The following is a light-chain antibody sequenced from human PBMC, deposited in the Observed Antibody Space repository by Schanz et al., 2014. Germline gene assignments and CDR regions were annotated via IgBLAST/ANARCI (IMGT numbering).Light chain of an antibody. J-gene: IGKJ4*01. CDR1: QSVYANF. Sequence: EIVLTQSPGTLSLSPGERATLSCRASQSVYANFLAWYQQKPGQAPRLLIYDASNRATGIPARFSGSGSGTDFTLAISSLEPGDFAVYYCQQRSNWPQDTFGGGTKVEIK. CDR2: DAS. V-gene: IGKV3-11*01. CDR3: QQRSNWPQDT.